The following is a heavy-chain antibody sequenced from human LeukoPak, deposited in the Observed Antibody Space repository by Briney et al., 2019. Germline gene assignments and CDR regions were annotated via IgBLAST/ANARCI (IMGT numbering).Heavy chain of an antibody. CDR2: IKQDGSEK. V-gene: IGHV3-7*01. CDR3: ARHEDTTDAFDI. Sequence: GGPLRLSCVDSGFTSTSYWMTWVRQAPGKGLEWVAIIKQDGSEKYYVDSVKGRFTISRDNSKNTLYLQMNSLRAEDTAVYYCARHEDTTDAFDIWGQGTMVTVSS. D-gene: IGHD1-14*01. J-gene: IGHJ3*02. CDR1: GFTSTSYW.